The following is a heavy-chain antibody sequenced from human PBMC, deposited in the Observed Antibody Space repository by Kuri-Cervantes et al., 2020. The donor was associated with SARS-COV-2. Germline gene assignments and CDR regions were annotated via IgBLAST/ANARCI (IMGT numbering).Heavy chain of an antibody. Sequence: GGSLRLSCAASGFNFDNYAVYWVRQAPGKGLEWVSGVSDDGATTYYADSVKGRFTISRDNSKNTLYLQINSLRAEDTAVYHCAKPTLATRPRWFHAWGQGTLVTVSS. CDR2: VSDDGATT. D-gene: IGHD4-23*01. J-gene: IGHJ5*02. CDR3: AKPTLATRPRWFHA. V-gene: IGHV3-23*01. CDR1: GFNFDNYA.